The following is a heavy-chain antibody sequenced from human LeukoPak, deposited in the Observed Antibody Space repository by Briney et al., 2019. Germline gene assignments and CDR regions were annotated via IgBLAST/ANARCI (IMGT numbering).Heavy chain of an antibody. CDR2: ISSSSSYI. Sequence: GGSLRLSCAASGFTFGSYSMNWVRQAPGKGLEWVSSISSSSSYIYYADSVKGRFTISRDNAKNSLYLQMNSLRAEDTAVYYCARDLAEKLGYCTNGVCPADYWGQGTLVTVSS. J-gene: IGHJ4*02. CDR1: GFTFGSYS. D-gene: IGHD2-8*01. V-gene: IGHV3-21*01. CDR3: ARDLAEKLGYCTNGVCPADY.